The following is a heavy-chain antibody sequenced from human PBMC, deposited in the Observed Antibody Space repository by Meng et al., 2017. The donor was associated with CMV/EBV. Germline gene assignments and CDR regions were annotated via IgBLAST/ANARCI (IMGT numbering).Heavy chain of an antibody. CDR2: LYYSGST. J-gene: IGHJ5*02. Sequence: ISSGGYYWSWIRQHPGKGLEWIGYLYYSGSTYYNPSLKSRVTISVDTSKNQFSLKLSSVTAADTAVYYCARDRGCSGGSCPSGWFDPWGQGTLVTVS. CDR1: ISSGGYY. D-gene: IGHD2-15*01. CDR3: ARDRGCSGGSCPSGWFDP. V-gene: IGHV4-31*02.